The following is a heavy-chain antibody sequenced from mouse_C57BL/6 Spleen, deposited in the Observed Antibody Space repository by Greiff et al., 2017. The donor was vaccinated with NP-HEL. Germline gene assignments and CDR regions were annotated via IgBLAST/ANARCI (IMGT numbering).Heavy chain of an antibody. CDR2: INPNNGGT. CDR3: ARESYAMYY. J-gene: IGHJ4*01. Sequence: VQLKQSGPELVKPGASVKISCKASGYTFTDYNMDWVKQSHGKSLEWIGDINPNNGGTSYNQKFKGKATLTVDKSSSTAYMELRSLTSEDTAVYYCARESYAMYYWGQRTSVSVSS. CDR1: GYTFTDYN. V-gene: IGHV1-18*01.